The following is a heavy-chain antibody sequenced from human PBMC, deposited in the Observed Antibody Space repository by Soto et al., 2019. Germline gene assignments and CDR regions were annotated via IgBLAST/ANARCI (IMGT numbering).Heavy chain of an antibody. CDR3: ARGSSSWYLGAYYYYMDV. CDR1: GYTFTSYD. J-gene: IGHJ6*03. CDR2: MNPNSGNT. V-gene: IGHV1-8*01. Sequence: GASVKVSCKASGYTFTSYDINWVRQATGQGLEWMGWMNPNSGNTGYAQKFQGRVTMTRNTSISTAYMELSSLRSEDTAVYYCARGSSSWYLGAYYYYMDVWGKGTTVTVSS. D-gene: IGHD6-13*01.